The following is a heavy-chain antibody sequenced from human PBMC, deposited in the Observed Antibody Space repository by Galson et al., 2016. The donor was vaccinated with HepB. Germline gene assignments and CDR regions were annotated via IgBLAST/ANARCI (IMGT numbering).Heavy chain of an antibody. J-gene: IGHJ5*02. Sequence: SLRLSCAASGFTFSIYAMHWVRQAPGKGLEWVAVISYDGSNKYYADSVKGRFTISRDNSKNTLYLQMTSLRAEDTAVYYCATIPKQGTDRNYPWGQGTLVTVSS. CDR3: ATIPKQGTDRNYP. CDR2: ISYDGSNK. D-gene: IGHD2-2*02. CDR1: GFTFSIYA. V-gene: IGHV3-30-3*01.